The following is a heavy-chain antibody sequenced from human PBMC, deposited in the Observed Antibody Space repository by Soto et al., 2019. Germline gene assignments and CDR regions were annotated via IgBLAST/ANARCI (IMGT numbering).Heavy chain of an antibody. J-gene: IGHJ6*02. CDR1: GVTFGDYN. CDR2: ITGSSSDI. V-gene: IGHV3-21*06. D-gene: IGHD5-12*01. CDR3: AREPVGYDLFYSGLDV. Sequence: GACLILKCEASGVTFGDYNLVWVRQAPGKGLEWVSSITGSSSDIYYADSVKGRFTISRDNAKNTVYLQMDSLRGDDTAVYFCAREPVGYDLFYSGLDVWGQGTTVTVSS.